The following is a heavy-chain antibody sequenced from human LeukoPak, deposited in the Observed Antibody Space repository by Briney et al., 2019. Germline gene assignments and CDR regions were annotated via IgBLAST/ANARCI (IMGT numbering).Heavy chain of an antibody. Sequence: GGSLRLSCAASGFTFRSYAMSWLRQAPGKGLQCVSAISSSGGSTYYAASVKGRFTISRDNSKNTLYLQMNSLRAEDTAVYYCAKTNVDSSGWYSLGSFDYWGQGTLVTVSS. D-gene: IGHD6-19*01. V-gene: IGHV3-23*01. CDR3: AKTNVDSSGWYSLGSFDY. CDR2: ISSSGGST. CDR1: GFTFRSYA. J-gene: IGHJ4*02.